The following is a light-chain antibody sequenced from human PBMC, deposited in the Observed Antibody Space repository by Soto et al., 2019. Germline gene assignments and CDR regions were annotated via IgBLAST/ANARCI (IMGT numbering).Light chain of an antibody. V-gene: IGLV1-44*01. CDR2: SNN. CDR1: SSNIGSNP. Sequence: QSVLTQTPSASGTPGQGVTSTCSGSSSNIGSNPVNWYQQHPGTPPQLLTYSNNQRPSGVPDRFSGSKSGTAASLAISGLQSEDEADDYCAAWDDSLNGPSYVFGTGTKLTVL. CDR3: AAWDDSLNGPSYV. J-gene: IGLJ1*01.